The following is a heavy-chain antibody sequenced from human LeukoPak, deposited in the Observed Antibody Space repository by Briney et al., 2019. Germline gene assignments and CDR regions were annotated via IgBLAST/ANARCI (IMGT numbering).Heavy chain of an antibody. CDR2: IYTGGSSSA. J-gene: IGHJ4*02. D-gene: IGHD3-16*01. CDR3: LRQGVGDPPR. CDR1: GFTVSANN. Sequence: GGSLRLSCAASGFTVSANNMSWVRQAPGKGLEWVSLIYTGGSSSAFYADSVKGRFTASRHDSKNTLDLQMNGLRADDTAVYYCLRQGVGDPPRWGQGTLVTVSS. V-gene: IGHV3-53*04.